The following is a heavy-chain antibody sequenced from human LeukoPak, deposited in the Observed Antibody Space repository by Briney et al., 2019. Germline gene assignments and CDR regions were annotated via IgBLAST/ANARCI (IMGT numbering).Heavy chain of an antibody. CDR3: ARARDGLDY. V-gene: IGHV4-30-4*08. CDR1: GGSFSGYY. D-gene: IGHD5-24*01. Sequence: PSETLSLTCAVYGGSFSGYYWSWIRQPPGKGLEWIGYIYYSGSTYYNPSLKSRVTISVDTSKNQFSLKLSSVTAADTAVYYCARARDGLDYWGQGTLVTVSS. J-gene: IGHJ4*02. CDR2: IYYSGST.